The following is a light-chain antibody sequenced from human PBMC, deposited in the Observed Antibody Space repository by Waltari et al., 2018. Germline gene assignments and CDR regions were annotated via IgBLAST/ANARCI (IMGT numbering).Light chain of an antibody. CDR2: GVT. CDR1: SSDVGSYNY. CDR3: CSYTTTGTWV. Sequence: QSAPTQPPSVSGSPGQSVTISCTGPSSDVGSYNYVSWYQQHPGKAPKLMIYGVTNRPSVVSDRFSGSKSDNTASLTISGLQADDEADYYCCSYTTTGTWVFGGGTRLTVL. V-gene: IGLV2-14*01. J-gene: IGLJ2*01.